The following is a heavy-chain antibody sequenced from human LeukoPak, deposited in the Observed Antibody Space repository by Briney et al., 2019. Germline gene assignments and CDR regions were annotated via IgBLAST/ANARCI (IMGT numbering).Heavy chain of an antibody. Sequence: ASVKVSCKASGYTCTGYYMHWVRQATGQGLEWMGWINPNSGGTNYAQKFQGRVTMTRDTSISTAYMELSRLRSDDTAVYYCARDQGDIVVVPAAEFDYWGQGTLVTVSS. CDR3: ARDQGDIVVVPAAEFDY. D-gene: IGHD2-2*01. V-gene: IGHV1-2*02. CDR2: INPNSGGT. CDR1: GYTCTGYY. J-gene: IGHJ4*02.